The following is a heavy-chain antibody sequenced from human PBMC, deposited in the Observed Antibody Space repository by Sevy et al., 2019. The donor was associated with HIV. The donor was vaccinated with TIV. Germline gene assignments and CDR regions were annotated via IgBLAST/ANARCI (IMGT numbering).Heavy chain of an antibody. V-gene: IGHV3-33*08. J-gene: IGHJ4*02. CDR1: GFTFSNYG. CDR2: IFSDGNYQ. Sequence: GGSLRLSCSTFGFTFSNYGMHWVRQAPGRGLEWVAAIFSDGNYQYYADSVKGRVTIPRDNSKNTLYLQMSSLRADDTAMYYCARESGSGWYVDSWGRGTLVTVS. D-gene: IGHD6-19*01. CDR3: ARESGSGWYVDS.